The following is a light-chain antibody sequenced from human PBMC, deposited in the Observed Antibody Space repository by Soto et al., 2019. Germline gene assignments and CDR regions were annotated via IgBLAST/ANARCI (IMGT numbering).Light chain of an antibody. CDR1: SGSIASNY. Sequence: NFMLSQPHSVSESPGKTVTISCTRSSGSIASNYVQWYQQRPGSGPATIIYGDTLRPPGVPDRFSGSIDISSNSASLTISGLKTDDEADYYCQSYGVFGGRTQLTVL. J-gene: IGLJ3*02. CDR2: GDT. V-gene: IGLV6-57*04. CDR3: QSYGV.